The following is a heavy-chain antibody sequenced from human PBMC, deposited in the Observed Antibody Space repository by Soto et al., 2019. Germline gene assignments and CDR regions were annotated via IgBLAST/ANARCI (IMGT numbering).Heavy chain of an antibody. CDR2: VFYTGST. V-gene: IGHV4-59*01. J-gene: IGHJ6*02. CDR3: AKTDYGVYGYYYYSMDV. CDR1: GGSISSYF. D-gene: IGHD4-17*01. Sequence: SETLSLTCTVSGGSISSYFWNWIRQPPGKGLEWIGYVFYTGSTNYNPSLKSRVTISVDTSKNQFSLKLRSVTAADTAVYYCAKTDYGVYGYYYYSMDVWGQGTTVTVSS.